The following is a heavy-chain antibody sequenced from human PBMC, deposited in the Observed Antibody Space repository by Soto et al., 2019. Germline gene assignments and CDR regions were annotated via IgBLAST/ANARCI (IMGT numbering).Heavy chain of an antibody. CDR2: IRRSGDYT. D-gene: IGHD1-1*01. V-gene: IGHV3-21*01. Sequence: EVQLVESGGGLVMPGGSLRLSRIASGFSFSTYSMNWVRQAPGKGLECVSSIRRSGDYTYYADSLKGRFTISRDNAKNSLSLQMISLRAEDTAVYYCARSTSLGGMDVWGQGTTVTVSS. J-gene: IGHJ6*02. CDR3: ARSTSLGGMDV. CDR1: GFSFSTYS.